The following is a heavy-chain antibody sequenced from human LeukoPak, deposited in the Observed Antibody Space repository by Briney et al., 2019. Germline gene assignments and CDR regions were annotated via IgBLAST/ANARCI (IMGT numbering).Heavy chain of an antibody. V-gene: IGHV3-23*01. CDR3: AKDVSSLPHDY. CDR2: ISSSGGST. D-gene: IGHD6-13*01. CDR1: GFTLSSHW. Sequence: GGSLRLSCVASGFTLSSHWMSWVRQAPGKGLEWVSAISSSGGSTYYADSVKGRFTISRDNSKNTLYLQMNSLRAEDTAVYYCAKDVSSLPHDYWGQGTLVTVSS. J-gene: IGHJ4*02.